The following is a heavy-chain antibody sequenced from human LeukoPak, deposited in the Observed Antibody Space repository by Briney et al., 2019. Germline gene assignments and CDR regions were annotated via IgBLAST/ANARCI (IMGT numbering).Heavy chain of an antibody. V-gene: IGHV1-18*01. CDR1: GYTFTSYG. J-gene: IGHJ4*02. D-gene: IGHD3-3*01. Sequence: GASVKVSCKASGYTFTSYGISWVRQAPGQGLEWMGWISAYNGNTNYAQKLQGRVTMTTDTSTSTAYMELRSLRSDDTAVYYCARTKYQQYDFWSGSKNLFDYWGQGALVTVSS. CDR3: ARTKYQQYDFWSGSKNLFDY. CDR2: ISAYNGNT.